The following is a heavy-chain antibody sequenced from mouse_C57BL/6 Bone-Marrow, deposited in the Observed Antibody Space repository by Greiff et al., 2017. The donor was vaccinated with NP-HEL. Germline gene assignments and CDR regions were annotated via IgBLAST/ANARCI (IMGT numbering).Heavy chain of an antibody. J-gene: IGHJ1*03. D-gene: IGHD1-1*01. CDR3: TTTQYYGSSYGYFDV. CDR2: IDPENGDT. CDR1: GFNIKDDY. V-gene: IGHV14-4*01. Sequence: VQLQQSGAELVRPGASVKLSCTASGFNIKDDYMHWVKQRPEQGLEWIGWIDPENGDTEYASKFQGKATITADTSSNTAYLQLSSLTSEDTAVYYCTTTQYYGSSYGYFDVWGTGTTVTVSS.